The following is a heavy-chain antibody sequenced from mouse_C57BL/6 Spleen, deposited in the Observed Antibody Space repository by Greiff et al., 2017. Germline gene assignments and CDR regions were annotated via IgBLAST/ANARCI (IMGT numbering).Heavy chain of an antibody. V-gene: IGHV1-64*01. Sequence: QVQLKQSGAELVKPGASVKLSCKASGYTFTSYWMHWVKQRPGQGLEWIGMIHPNSGSTNYNEKFKSKTTLTVDKSSSTAYMQLSSLTSEDSAVYYCASGGLLRERGFAYWGQGTLVTVSA. D-gene: IGHD1-1*01. CDR3: ASGGLLRERGFAY. CDR1: GYTFTSYW. J-gene: IGHJ3*01. CDR2: IHPNSGST.